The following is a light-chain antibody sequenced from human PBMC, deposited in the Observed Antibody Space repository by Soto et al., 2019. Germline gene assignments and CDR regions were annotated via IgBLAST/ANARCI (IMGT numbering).Light chain of an antibody. J-gene: IGKJ5*01. CDR1: QSVSSY. CDR3: QQRSSWPPIT. Sequence: EIVLTQSPATLSLSPGERATLSCRASQSVSSYLAWYQQKPGQAPRLLIYDASTRATGIPPRFSGSGSGTDFTLTISSLEPDDFAVYYCQQRSSWPPITFGQGTRLEIK. V-gene: IGKV3-11*01. CDR2: DAS.